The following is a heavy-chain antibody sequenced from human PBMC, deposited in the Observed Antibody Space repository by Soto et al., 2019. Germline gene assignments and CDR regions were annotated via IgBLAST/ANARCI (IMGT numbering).Heavy chain of an antibody. J-gene: IGHJ5*02. CDR1: AGSISSSSYY. CDR3: ARAHNWFDP. Sequence: YETLSLTYTVSAGSISSSSYYWGWIRQPPEKWLEWIGSIYYSGSTYYTPSLKSRVTISVDTSKNQFSLKLSSVTAADTGVYYCARAHNWFDPWGQGTLVTVSS. V-gene: IGHV4-39*07. CDR2: IYYSGST.